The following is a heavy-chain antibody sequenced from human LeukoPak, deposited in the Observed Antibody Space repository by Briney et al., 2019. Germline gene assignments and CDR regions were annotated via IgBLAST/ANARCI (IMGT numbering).Heavy chain of an antibody. D-gene: IGHD3-16*02. CDR1: GYTFTSYY. CDR3: AGDRSRGPLSPPNYYYYGMDV. V-gene: IGHV1-46*01. Sequence: ASVKVSCKASGYTFTSYYMHWVRQAPGQGLAWMGIINPSGGSTSYAQKFQGRVTMTRDTSTSTVYMELSSLRSEDTAVYYCAGDRSRGPLSPPNYYYYGMDVWGQGTTVTVSS. J-gene: IGHJ6*02. CDR2: INPSGGST.